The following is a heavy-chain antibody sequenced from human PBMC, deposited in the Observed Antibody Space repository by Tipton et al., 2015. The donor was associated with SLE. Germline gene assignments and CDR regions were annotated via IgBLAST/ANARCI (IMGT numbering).Heavy chain of an antibody. CDR3: ARGGPHGYYYMDV. D-gene: IGHD2-15*01. V-gene: IGHV4-39*01. CDR2: IYYSGST. Sequence: TLSLTCTVSGGSISSSSYYWGWIRQPPGKGLEWIGSIYYSGSTYYNPSLKSRVTISVDMSKNQFSLKLSSVTAADTAVYYCARGGPHGYYYMDVWGKGNPGHRLL. J-gene: IGHJ6*03. CDR1: GGSISSSSYY.